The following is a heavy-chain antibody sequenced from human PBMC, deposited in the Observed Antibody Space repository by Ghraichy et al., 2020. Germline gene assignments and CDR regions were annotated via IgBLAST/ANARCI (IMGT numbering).Heavy chain of an antibody. CDR1: GFTFSSYS. CDR3: ARGSTVVRFYYYDGMDV. J-gene: IGHJ6*02. D-gene: IGHD4-23*01. Sequence: LTCEASGFTFSSYSINWVRQAPGKGPEWISIISSSSRFTSYADSVKGRFTVSRDNAKNSLFLQMNSLRDEDTAVYYCARGSTVVRFYYYDGMDVWGQGTTVTVSS. V-gene: IGHV3-48*02. CDR2: ISSSSRFT.